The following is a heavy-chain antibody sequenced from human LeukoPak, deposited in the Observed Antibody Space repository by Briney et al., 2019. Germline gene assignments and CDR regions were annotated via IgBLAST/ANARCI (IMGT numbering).Heavy chain of an antibody. CDR1: GFTFSSYA. D-gene: IGHD1-26*01. V-gene: IGHV3-23*01. Sequence: GGSLRLSCAASGFTFSSYAMSWVRQPPGKGREWVSSISGSGGSTYYADSGKGRFTISRVNSKNTLYLQMNSLRGEDTAVYYCARSAANIVGAYYADYWGQGTLVTVSS. J-gene: IGHJ4*02. CDR3: ARSAANIVGAYYADY. CDR2: ISGSGGST.